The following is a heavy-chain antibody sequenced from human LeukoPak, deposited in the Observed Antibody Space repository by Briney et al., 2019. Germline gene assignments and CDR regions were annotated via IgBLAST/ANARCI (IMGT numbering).Heavy chain of an antibody. CDR1: GGTFSSYA. J-gene: IGHJ3*02. D-gene: IGHD2-21*01. Sequence: ASVKVSCKASGGTFSSYAISWVRQAPGQGLEWMGGIIPIFGTANYAQKFQGRVTITTDESTSTAYMELSSLRSEDTAVYYCARDPNCGGDCYPAFDIWGQGTMVTVSS. CDR3: ARDPNCGGDCYPAFDI. V-gene: IGHV1-69*05. CDR2: IIPIFGTA.